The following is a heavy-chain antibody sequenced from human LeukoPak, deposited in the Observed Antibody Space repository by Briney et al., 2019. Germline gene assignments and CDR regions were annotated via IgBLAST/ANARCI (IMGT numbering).Heavy chain of an antibody. D-gene: IGHD3-22*01. V-gene: IGHV4-30-2*01. CDR1: GGSISSGGYS. CDR3: ARITYYYDSSGYPDI. Sequence: TSETLSLTCAVSGGSISSGGYSWSWIRQPPGKGLEWIGYIYHSGSTNYNPSLKSRVTISVDASKNQFSLKLSSVTAADTAVYYCARITYYYDSSGYPDIWGQGTMVTVSS. J-gene: IGHJ3*02. CDR2: IYHSGST.